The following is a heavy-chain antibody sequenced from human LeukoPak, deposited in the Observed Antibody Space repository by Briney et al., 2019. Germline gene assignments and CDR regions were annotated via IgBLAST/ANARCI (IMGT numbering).Heavy chain of an antibody. D-gene: IGHD5-18*01. J-gene: IGHJ4*02. CDR1: GFTFSSYS. CDR2: ISSSSSYI. Sequence: GGSLRLSCAASGFTFSSYSMNWVRQAPGKGLEWVSSISSSSSYIYYADSVKGRFTISRDNAKNSLYLQMNSLRAEDTAVYYCARDSVGRNVDTAMVSSFDYWGQGTLVTVSS. CDR3: ARDSVGRNVDTAMVSSFDY. V-gene: IGHV3-21*01.